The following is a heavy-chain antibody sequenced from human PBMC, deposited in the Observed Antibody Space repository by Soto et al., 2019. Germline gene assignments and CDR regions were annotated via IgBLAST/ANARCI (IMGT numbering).Heavy chain of an antibody. CDR3: VRWPEY. Sequence: GWSLRLSCAASGFTFSRGWMHWVRQAPGKGLVWVSRVNSDGSTINYADSVKGRFTISRDNAKNTLYLQMNSLRVDDTAKYYCVRWPEYWGQGTLVTVSS. J-gene: IGHJ4*01. V-gene: IGHV3-74*01. CDR2: VNSDGSTI. CDR1: GFTFSRGW. D-gene: IGHD2-15*01.